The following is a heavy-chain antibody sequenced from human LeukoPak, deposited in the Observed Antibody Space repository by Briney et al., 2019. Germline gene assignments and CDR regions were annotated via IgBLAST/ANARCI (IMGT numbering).Heavy chain of an antibody. Sequence: PGGSLRLSCATSGFTFSNAWMSWVRQAPGKGLEWVGRIKSKTDGGTTDYAAPVKGRFTISRDDSKNTLYLQMNSLKTEDTAVYYCARAGNYYYYGMDFWGQGTTVTVSS. CDR1: GFTFSNAW. J-gene: IGHJ6*02. CDR3: ARAGNYYYYGMDF. CDR2: IKSKTDGGTT. D-gene: IGHD3-10*01. V-gene: IGHV3-15*01.